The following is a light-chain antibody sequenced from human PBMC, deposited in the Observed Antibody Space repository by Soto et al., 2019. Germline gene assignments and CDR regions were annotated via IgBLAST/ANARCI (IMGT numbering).Light chain of an antibody. CDR2: KAS. CDR1: QSVSDW. CDR3: QQYDSYSRPT. J-gene: IGKJ4*01. Sequence: DIQMTQSPSTLSASVGARVTITCRASQSVSDWLAWYQHKPGKTPKLIXYKASTLESGVPSRFSGFGSGTELTLAISSLQPEDFANYYCQQYDSYSRPTFGGGTKVDI. V-gene: IGKV1-5*03.